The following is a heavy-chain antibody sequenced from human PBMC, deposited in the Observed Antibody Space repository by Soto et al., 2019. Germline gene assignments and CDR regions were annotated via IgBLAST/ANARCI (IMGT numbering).Heavy chain of an antibody. D-gene: IGHD2-8*01. V-gene: IGHV4-59*01. CDR2: IYYSGST. CDR3: ARGYCTNGVCYTYDWYFDL. CDR1: GGSISSYY. J-gene: IGHJ2*01. Sequence: SETLSLTCTVSGGSISSYYWSWIRQPPGKGLEWIGYIYYSGSTNYNPSLKSRVTISVDTSKNQFSLKLSSVTAADTAVYYCARGYCTNGVCYTYDWYFDLWGRGTLVTVS.